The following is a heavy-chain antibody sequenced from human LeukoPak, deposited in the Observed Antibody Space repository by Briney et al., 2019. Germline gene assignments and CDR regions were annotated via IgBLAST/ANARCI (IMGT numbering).Heavy chain of an antibody. CDR1: GFTFNSYS. Sequence: GGSLRLSCVASGFTFNSYSMNWVRQAPGKGLEWVGRIKSKTDGGTTDYAAPVKGRFTISRDDSKNTLYLQMNSLKTEDTAVYYCTTSYYDYVWGSYRYQKYYFDYWGQGTLVTVSS. D-gene: IGHD3-16*02. J-gene: IGHJ4*02. V-gene: IGHV3-15*01. CDR2: IKSKTDGGTT. CDR3: TTSYYDYVWGSYRYQKYYFDY.